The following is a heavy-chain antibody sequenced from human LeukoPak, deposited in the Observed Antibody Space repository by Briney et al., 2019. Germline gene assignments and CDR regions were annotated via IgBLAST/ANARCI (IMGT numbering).Heavy chain of an antibody. CDR2: IRRKAYGETT. CDR3: TRGNTYYDFWSGYSGQYYYYYMDV. Sequence: PGGSLRLSCTASGFTFGDYAMTWVRQAPGKGLEWVGLIRRKAYGETTEYAASVKGRFTISRDDFKSIAYLQMKSLKTEDTAVYYCTRGNTYYDFWSGYSGQYYYYYMDVWGKGTPVTVPS. V-gene: IGHV3-49*04. J-gene: IGHJ6*03. CDR1: GFTFGDYA. D-gene: IGHD3-3*01.